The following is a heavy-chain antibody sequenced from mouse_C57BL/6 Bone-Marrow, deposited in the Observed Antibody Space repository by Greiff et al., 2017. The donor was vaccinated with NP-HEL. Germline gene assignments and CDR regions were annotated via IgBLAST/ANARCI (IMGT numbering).Heavy chain of an antibody. CDR3: ARHELNSNYDYAMDY. CDR2: FYPGSGSI. CDR1: GYTFTEYT. V-gene: IGHV1-62-2*01. Sequence: VQVVESGAELVKPGASVKLSCKASGYTFTEYTIHWVKQRSGQGLEWIGWFYPGSGSIKYNEKFKDKATLTADKSSSTVYMELSRLTSEDSAVYFCARHELNSNYDYAMDYWGQGTSVTVSS. D-gene: IGHD2-5*01. J-gene: IGHJ4*01.